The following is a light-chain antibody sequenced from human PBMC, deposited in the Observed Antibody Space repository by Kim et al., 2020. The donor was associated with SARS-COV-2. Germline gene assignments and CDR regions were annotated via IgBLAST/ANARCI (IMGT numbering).Light chain of an antibody. V-gene: IGLV7-46*01. CDR1: TGAVTSGHD. CDR2: DTS. J-gene: IGLJ2*01. CDR3: LLSNSGALVV. Sequence: GGTATLPWWSRTGAVTSGHDPYWFQQKRGQDPRTMIDDTSNKHSWTPARFSGSLLGGKAALTLSGAQPEDEAEYCCLLSNSGALVVFGGGTQLTVL.